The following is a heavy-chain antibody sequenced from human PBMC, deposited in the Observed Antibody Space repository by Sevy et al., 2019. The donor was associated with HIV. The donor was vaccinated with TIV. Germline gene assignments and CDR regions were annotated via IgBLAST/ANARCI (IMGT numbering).Heavy chain of an antibody. CDR1: GFTFSSYW. V-gene: IGHV3-74*01. CDR3: ARESQWWDAFDI. D-gene: IGHD2-15*01. Sequence: GGSLRLSCAASGFTFSSYWMHWVRQAPGKGLVWVSRINSDGSSTSYANSVKGRFTISRDNAKNTLYLQMNSLRAEDTAVYYCARESQWWDAFDIWGQGTMVTVSS. J-gene: IGHJ3*02. CDR2: INSDGSST.